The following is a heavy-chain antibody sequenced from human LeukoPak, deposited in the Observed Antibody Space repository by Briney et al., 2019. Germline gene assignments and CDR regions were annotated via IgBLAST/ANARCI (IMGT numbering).Heavy chain of an antibody. CDR1: GYTFTNYD. D-gene: IGHD3-16*01. CDR3: TRSGFGGGVHFDY. J-gene: IGHJ4*02. CDR2: MNPNSGDT. Sequence: ASVKVSCKASGYTFTNYDINWLRQAAGQGLEWMGWMNPNSGDTGYVEKFQGRVTITRDTSMNTAYMELSSLRSEDTAVYYCTRSGFGGGVHFDYWGQGTPVTVSS. V-gene: IGHV1-8*01.